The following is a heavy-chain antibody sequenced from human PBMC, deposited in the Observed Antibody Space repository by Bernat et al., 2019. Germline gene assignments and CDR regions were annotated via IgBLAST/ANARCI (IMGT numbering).Heavy chain of an antibody. V-gene: IGHV3-30-3*01. D-gene: IGHD2-15*01. CDR2: ISYDGSIN. CDR1: GFTFSAYA. J-gene: IGHJ4*02. CDR3: ARDRRYCSGGSCFNEGGKSIDN. Sequence: QVQLVESGGGVVQPERSLRLSCAASGFTFSAYALHWVCQAPGTGLEWVALISYDGSINESADSVKGRFTISRENTKKTLYLKMNSLSAEDTAVYYCARDRRYCSGGSCFNEGGKSIDNWGQGTLVTVSS.